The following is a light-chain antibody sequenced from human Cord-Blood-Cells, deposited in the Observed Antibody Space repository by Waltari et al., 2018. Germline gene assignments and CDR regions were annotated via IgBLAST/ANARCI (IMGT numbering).Light chain of an antibody. CDR1: NIGSKR. J-gene: IGLJ3*02. V-gene: IGLV3-21*03. CDR2: DDS. Sequence: SYVLTQPPSVSVAPGKTARITCGGNNIGSKRVHWYQQKPGQAPVLVVYDDSDRPSWIPERFSVSNSGSTATLTISRVEAGDEADYYCQVWDSSSDHWVFGGGTKLTVL. CDR3: QVWDSSSDHWV.